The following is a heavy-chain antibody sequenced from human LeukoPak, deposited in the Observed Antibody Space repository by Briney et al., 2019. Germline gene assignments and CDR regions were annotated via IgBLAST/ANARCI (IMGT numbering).Heavy chain of an antibody. CDR1: GYTFTSYG. V-gene: IGHV1-69*04. CDR2: IIPILGIA. J-gene: IGHJ4*02. D-gene: IGHD3-22*01. Sequence: ASVKVSCKASGYTFTSYGISWVRQAPGQGLEWMGRIIPILGIANYAQEFQGRVTITADKSTSTAYMELSSLRSEDTAVYYCARVVVPSYYYDSSGYNYFDYWGQGTLVTVSS. CDR3: ARVVVPSYYYDSSGYNYFDY.